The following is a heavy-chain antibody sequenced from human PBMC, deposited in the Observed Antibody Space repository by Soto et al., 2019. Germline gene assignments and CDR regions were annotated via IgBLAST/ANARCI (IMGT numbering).Heavy chain of an antibody. Sequence: SVKVSCKASGGTFSSYTISWVRQAPGQGLEWMGRIIPILDIANYAQKFQGRVTITADKSTSTAYMELSSLRSEDTAVYYCARDPDITGTTPVTHFDYWGQGTLVTVSS. V-gene: IGHV1-69*04. D-gene: IGHD1-7*01. CDR3: ARDPDITGTTPVTHFDY. J-gene: IGHJ4*02. CDR2: IIPILDIA. CDR1: GGTFSSYT.